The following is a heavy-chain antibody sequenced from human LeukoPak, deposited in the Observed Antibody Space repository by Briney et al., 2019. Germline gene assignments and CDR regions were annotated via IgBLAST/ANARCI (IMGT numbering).Heavy chain of an antibody. Sequence: SETLSLTCTVSGGSISSYYWSWIRQPPGKGLEWIGYIYYSGSTNYNPSLKSRVTISVDTSKNQFSLKLSSVTAADTAVYYCARGPYYYDSSGYYYLGFDYWGQGTLVTVSS. CDR2: IYYSGST. J-gene: IGHJ4*02. V-gene: IGHV4-59*01. CDR1: GGSISSYY. D-gene: IGHD3-22*01. CDR3: ARGPYYYDSSGYYYLGFDY.